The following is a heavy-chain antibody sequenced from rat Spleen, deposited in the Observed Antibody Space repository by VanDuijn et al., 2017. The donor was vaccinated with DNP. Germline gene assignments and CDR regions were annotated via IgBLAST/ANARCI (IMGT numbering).Heavy chain of an antibody. D-gene: IGHD1-10*01. V-gene: IGHV5-25*01. J-gene: IGHJ3*01. CDR3: AKGPVNNQRFAY. Sequence: EVQLVESGGGLVQPGRSLKLSCAASGFTFSNYDMAWVRQAPTKGLEWVASISTSGGSTYYRDSVKGRFTVSRDNAKSTLYLQMDSLRSEDTATYYCAKGPVNNQRFAYWGQGTLVTVSS. CDR2: ISTSGGST. CDR1: GFTFSNYD.